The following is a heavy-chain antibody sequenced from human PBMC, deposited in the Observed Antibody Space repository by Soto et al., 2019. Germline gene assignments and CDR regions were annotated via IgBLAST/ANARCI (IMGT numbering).Heavy chain of an antibody. V-gene: IGHV3-30*18. J-gene: IGHJ6*02. CDR3: AKEHRETEHYYYYGMDV. CDR2: ISYDGSNK. CDR1: GFTFSSYG. Sequence: GGSLRLSCAASGFTFSSYGMHWVRQAPGKGLEWVAVISYDGSNKYYADSVKGRFTISRDNSKNTLYLQMNSLRAEDTAVYYCAKEHRETEHYYYYGMDVWGQGTTVTVSS.